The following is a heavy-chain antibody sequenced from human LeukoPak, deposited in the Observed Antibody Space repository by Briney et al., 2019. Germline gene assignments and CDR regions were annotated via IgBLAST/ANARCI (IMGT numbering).Heavy chain of an antibody. D-gene: IGHD2-2*01. V-gene: IGHV3-21*01. CDR2: ISTSSRYI. Sequence: GGSLRLSCAASGFTLSNYDMNWVRQAPGKGLEWVSSISTSSRYIYYKDSVRGRFTISRDDAKNSLYLEMNSLRAEDPAVYYCARADCSSSTCYLRRSWFDPWGQGTLVTVSS. J-gene: IGHJ5*02. CDR3: ARADCSSSTCYLRRSWFDP. CDR1: GFTLSNYD.